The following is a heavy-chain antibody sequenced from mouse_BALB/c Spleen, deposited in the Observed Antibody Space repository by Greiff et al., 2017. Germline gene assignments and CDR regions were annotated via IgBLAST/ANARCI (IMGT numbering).Heavy chain of an antibody. CDR3: ARQDPTRIYYYGSSYDAMDY. CDR1: GFTFSSYG. Sequence: EVMLVESGGDLVKPGGSLKLSCAASGFTFSSYGMSWVRQTPDKRLEWVATISSGGSYTYYPDSVKGRFTISRDNAKNTLYLQMSSLKSEDTAMYYCARQDPTRIYYYGSSYDAMDYWGQGTSVTVSS. V-gene: IGHV5-6*01. CDR2: ISSGGSYT. D-gene: IGHD1-1*01. J-gene: IGHJ4*01.